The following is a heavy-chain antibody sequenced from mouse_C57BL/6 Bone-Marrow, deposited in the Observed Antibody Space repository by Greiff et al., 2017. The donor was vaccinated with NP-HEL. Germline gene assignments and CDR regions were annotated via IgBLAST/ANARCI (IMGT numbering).Heavy chain of an antibody. Sequence: EVKLVESGGDLVKPGGSLKLSCAASGFTFSSYGMSWVRQTPDKRLEWVATISSGGSYTYYPDSVKGRFTISRDNAKNTLYLQMSSLKSEDTAMYYCASRITTGAAYWGQGTLVTVSA. D-gene: IGHD1-1*01. CDR1: GFTFSSYG. V-gene: IGHV5-6*02. CDR3: ASRITTGAAY. CDR2: ISSGGSYT. J-gene: IGHJ3*01.